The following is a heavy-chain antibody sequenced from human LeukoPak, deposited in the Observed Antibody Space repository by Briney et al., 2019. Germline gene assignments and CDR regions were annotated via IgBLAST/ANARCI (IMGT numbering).Heavy chain of an antibody. Sequence: GGSLRLSCAASGFTVSSNFMSWVRQAPGKGLEWVSVIYSGGSTYYADFVKGRFTISRDNSKNTLYLQMNSLRAEDTAVYYCARRPAQTFYYFDYWGQGTLVTVSS. J-gene: IGHJ4*02. CDR3: ARRPAQTFYYFDY. CDR1: GFTVSSNF. CDR2: IYSGGST. V-gene: IGHV3-66*04. D-gene: IGHD3-3*02.